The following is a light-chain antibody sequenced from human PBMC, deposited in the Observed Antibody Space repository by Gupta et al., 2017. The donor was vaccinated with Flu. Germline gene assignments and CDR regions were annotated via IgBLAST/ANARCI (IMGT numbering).Light chain of an antibody. J-gene: IGKJ5*01. CDR2: WAS. V-gene: IGKV4-1*01. CDR3: QQYYDSPIT. Sequence: IYCKPSQNILYSDNNNYLGWYQQKPGQPPKLLIYWASTRGSGVPDRFSGSGSGTDFTLTISSLQAEDVAVYYCQQYYDSPITFGQGTRLEIK. CDR1: QNILYSDNNNY.